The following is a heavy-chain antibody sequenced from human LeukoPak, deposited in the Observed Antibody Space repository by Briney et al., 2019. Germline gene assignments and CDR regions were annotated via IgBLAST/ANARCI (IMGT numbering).Heavy chain of an antibody. CDR3: ARGRYSSGWYWDY. J-gene: IGHJ4*02. V-gene: IGHV4-34*01. CDR2: INHSGST. CDR1: GGSFSGYY. Sequence: PSETLSLTCAVYGGSFSGYYWSCIRQPPGKGLEWIGEINHSGSTYYNPSLKSRVTISVDTSKNQFSLKLSSVTAADTAVYYCARGRYSSGWYWDYWGQGTLVTVSS. D-gene: IGHD6-19*01.